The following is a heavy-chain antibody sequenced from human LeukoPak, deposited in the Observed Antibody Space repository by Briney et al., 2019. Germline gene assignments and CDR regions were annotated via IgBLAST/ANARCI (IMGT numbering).Heavy chain of an antibody. J-gene: IGHJ3*02. CDR1: GFTFSSYA. CDR2: ISYDGSNK. CDR3: ARDLYHGSGSYGDAFDI. Sequence: GGSLRLPCAASGFTFSSYAMHWVRQAPGKGLEWVAVISYDGSNKYYADSVKGRFTISRDNSKNTLYLQMNSLRAEDTAVYYCARDLYHGSGSYGDAFDIWGQGTMVTVSS. V-gene: IGHV3-30*04. D-gene: IGHD3-10*01.